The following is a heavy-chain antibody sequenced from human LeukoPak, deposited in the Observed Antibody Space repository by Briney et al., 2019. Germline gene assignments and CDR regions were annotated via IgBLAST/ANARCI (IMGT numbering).Heavy chain of an antibody. CDR1: GGFISSSSYY. CDR3: ARIGYSYGPQYYFDY. J-gene: IGHJ4*02. CDR2: IYYTGGT. Sequence: PSETLSLTCIVSGGFISSSSYYWGWIRQPPGKPLDWLGTIYYTGGTYSNPSLKSRVTISVDTSKSQFFLTLRSVAAADTAFYYCARIGYSYGPQYYFDYWGQGTLVTVSS. D-gene: IGHD5-18*01. V-gene: IGHV4-39*07.